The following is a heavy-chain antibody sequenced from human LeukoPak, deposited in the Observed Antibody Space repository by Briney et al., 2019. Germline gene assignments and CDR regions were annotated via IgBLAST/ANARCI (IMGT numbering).Heavy chain of an antibody. CDR2: INHSGST. CDR1: GGSFSGYY. V-gene: IGHV4-34*01. Sequence: SETLSLTCAVYGGSFSGYYWSWIRQPPGKGLEWIGEINHSGSTNYNPSLKSRVTISVDTSKNQFSLKLSSVTAADTALYYCTRHTGYISGQYCNYEDSWGQGTLVTVSS. CDR3: TRHTGYISGQYCNYEDS. J-gene: IGHJ4*02. D-gene: IGHD4-11*01.